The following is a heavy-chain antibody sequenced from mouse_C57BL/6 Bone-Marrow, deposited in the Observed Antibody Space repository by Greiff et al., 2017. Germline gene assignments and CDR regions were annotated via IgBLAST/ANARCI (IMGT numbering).Heavy chain of an antibody. D-gene: IGHD1-1*01. CDR2: IDPENGDT. CDR3: TRYGSSLAMDY. CDR1: GFNIKDDY. J-gene: IGHJ4*01. Sequence: EVKLQQSGAELVRPGASVKLSCTASGFNIKDDYMHWVKQRPEQGLEWIGWIDPENGDTEYASKFQGKATITADTSSNTAYLQLSSLTSEDTAVYYCTRYGSSLAMDYWGQGTSVTVSS. V-gene: IGHV14-4*01.